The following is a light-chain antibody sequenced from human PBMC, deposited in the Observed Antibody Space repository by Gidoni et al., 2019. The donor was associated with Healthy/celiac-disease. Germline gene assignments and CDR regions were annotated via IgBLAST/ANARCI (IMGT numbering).Light chain of an antibody. Sequence: QSVLTQPPSVSEAPGQRVTISCTGSSSNIGAGYDVHWYQQLPGTAPKLLIYGNNNRPSGIPDRFSGSKSGTSASLAITGLQAEDEADYYCHSYDISLSGWVFGGGTKLTVL. CDR3: HSYDISLSGWV. J-gene: IGLJ3*02. CDR2: GNN. CDR1: SSNIGAGYD. V-gene: IGLV1-40*01.